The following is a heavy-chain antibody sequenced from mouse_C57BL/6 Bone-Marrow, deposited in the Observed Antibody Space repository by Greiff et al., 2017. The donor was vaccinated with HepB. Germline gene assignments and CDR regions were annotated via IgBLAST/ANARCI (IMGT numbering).Heavy chain of an antibody. Sequence: QVQLQQSGAELVKPGASVKISCKASGYAFSSSWMNWVKQRPGKGLEWIGQIYPGDGDTNYNGKFKGKATLTADKSSSTAYMQLSSLTSEDSAVYFCARAYYGSRWFAYWGQGTLVTVSA. CDR3: ARAYYGSRWFAY. J-gene: IGHJ3*01. CDR2: IYPGDGDT. V-gene: IGHV1-80*01. CDR1: GYAFSSSW. D-gene: IGHD1-1*01.